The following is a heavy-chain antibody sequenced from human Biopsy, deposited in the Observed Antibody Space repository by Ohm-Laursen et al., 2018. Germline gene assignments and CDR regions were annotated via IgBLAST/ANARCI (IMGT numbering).Heavy chain of an antibody. CDR3: ARRPYGGTRYWYFDL. CDR2: IYYSGTT. V-gene: IGHV4-31*01. Sequence: SDTLSLTCTVSSGSIRTGDYYWTWIRQHPGKGLEWIGSIYYSGTTYYNPSLKSLVTISVDTSKNQFSLKLNSVTAADTAVYYCARRPYGGTRYWYFDLWGRGTLVTVSS. J-gene: IGHJ2*01. D-gene: IGHD4-23*01. CDR1: SGSIRTGDYY.